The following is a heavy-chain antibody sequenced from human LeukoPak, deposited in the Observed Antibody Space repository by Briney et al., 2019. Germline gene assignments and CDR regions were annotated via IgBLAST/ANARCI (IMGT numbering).Heavy chain of an antibody. Sequence: SETLSLTCAAYGGSFSGYYWSWIRQPPGKGLEWIGEINHSGSTNYNPSLKSRVTISVDTSKNQFSLKLTSVTAADTAVYYCARGWSDTLTGYYLYYWGQGNQVAVSS. CDR3: ARGWSDTLTGYYLYY. CDR2: INHSGST. V-gene: IGHV4-34*01. J-gene: IGHJ4*02. D-gene: IGHD3-9*01. CDR1: GGSFSGYY.